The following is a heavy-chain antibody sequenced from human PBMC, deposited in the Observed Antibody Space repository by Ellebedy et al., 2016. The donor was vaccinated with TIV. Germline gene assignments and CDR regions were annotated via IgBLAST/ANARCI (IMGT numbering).Heavy chain of an antibody. CDR1: GYTFTSYG. Sequence: ASVKVSXXASGYTFTSYGISWVRQAPGQGLEWMGWISAYNGNTNYAQKLQGRVTMTTDTSTSTAYMELRSLRSDDTAVYYCARDRGYSPYYGMDVWGQGTTVTVSS. J-gene: IGHJ6*02. CDR3: ARDRGYSPYYGMDV. V-gene: IGHV1-18*01. D-gene: IGHD5-18*01. CDR2: ISAYNGNT.